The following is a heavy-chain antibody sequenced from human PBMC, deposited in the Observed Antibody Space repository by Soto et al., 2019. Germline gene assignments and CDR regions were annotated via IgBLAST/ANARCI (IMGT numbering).Heavy chain of an antibody. CDR3: AGDPLYWGGDCYFDY. Sequence: QVQLVQSGAEVKKPGSSVKVSCKASGGTFSSYTISWVRQAPGQGLEWMGRIIPILGIANYAQKFQGRVTIXXEXSMXTAHMELSSLRSEDTAVYYCAGDPLYWGGDCYFDYWGQGTLVTVSS. J-gene: IGHJ4*02. CDR1: GGTFSSYT. CDR2: IIPILGIA. D-gene: IGHD2-21*02. V-gene: IGHV1-69*08.